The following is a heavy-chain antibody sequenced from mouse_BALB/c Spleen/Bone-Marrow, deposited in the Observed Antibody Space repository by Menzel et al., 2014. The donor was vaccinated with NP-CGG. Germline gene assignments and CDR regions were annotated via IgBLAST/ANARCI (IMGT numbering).Heavy chain of an antibody. Sequence: EVHLVESGGGLVQPGGSRKLSCAASGFTFSSFGMHWVRQAPEKGLEWVAYISSGSSTIYYADTVKGRFTISRDNPKNTLFLQMTILRSEHTAMYYCARGAARATWFAYWGQGTLVTVSA. CDR1: GFTFSSFG. CDR3: ARGAARATWFAY. D-gene: IGHD3-1*01. V-gene: IGHV5-17*02. J-gene: IGHJ3*01. CDR2: ISSGSSTI.